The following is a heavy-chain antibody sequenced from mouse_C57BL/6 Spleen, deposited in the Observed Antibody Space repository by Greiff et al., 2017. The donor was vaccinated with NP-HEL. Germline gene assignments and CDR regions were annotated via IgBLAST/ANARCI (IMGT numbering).Heavy chain of an antibody. Sequence: QVTLKESGPGILQSSQTLSLTCSFSGFSLSTSGMGVSWIRQPSGKGLEWLAHIYWDDDKRYNPSLKSRLTISKDTSRNQVFLKITSVDTADTATYYCARSLDGYYDYYAMDYWGQGTSVTVSS. CDR1: GFSLSTSGMG. V-gene: IGHV8-12*01. CDR2: IYWDDDK. J-gene: IGHJ4*01. CDR3: ARSLDGYYDYYAMDY. D-gene: IGHD2-3*01.